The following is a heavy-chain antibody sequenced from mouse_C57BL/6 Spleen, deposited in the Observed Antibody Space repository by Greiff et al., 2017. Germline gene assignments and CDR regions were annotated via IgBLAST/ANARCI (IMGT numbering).Heavy chain of an antibody. J-gene: IGHJ4*01. D-gene: IGHD1-1*01. CDR2: IDPSDSYT. CDR1: GYTFTSYW. Sequence: QVQLQQPGAELVMPGASVKLSCKAPGYTFTSYWMHWVKQRPGQGLEWIGEIDPSDSYTNYNQKFKGKSTLTVDKSSSTAYMQLSSLTSEDSAVYYCARNYYGSSYIYYYAMDYWGQGTSVTVSS. V-gene: IGHV1-69*01. CDR3: ARNYYGSSYIYYYAMDY.